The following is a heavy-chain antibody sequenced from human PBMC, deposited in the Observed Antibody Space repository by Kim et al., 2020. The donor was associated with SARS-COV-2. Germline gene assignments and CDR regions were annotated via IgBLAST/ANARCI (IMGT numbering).Heavy chain of an antibody. CDR1: GFTFSNND. V-gene: IGHV3-33*06. CDR3: ANNFHHNRLRCYTDY. J-gene: IGHJ4*01. D-gene: IGHD2-2*02. CDR2: IYYDGRSD. Sequence: GGSLRLSCAASGFTFSNNDMHWVRQAPGKGLEWVAAIYYDGRSDYYAAAEKGLFSTSSDNTKTPQLQLMNSLRAEATAVYYCANNFHHNRLRCYTDY.